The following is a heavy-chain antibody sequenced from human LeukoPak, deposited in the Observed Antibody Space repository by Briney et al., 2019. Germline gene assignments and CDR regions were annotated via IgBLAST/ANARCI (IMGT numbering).Heavy chain of an antibody. V-gene: IGHV1-69*13. CDR3: ARDRGYSESDAFDI. CDR1: GGTFSSYA. Sequence: SVKVSCKASGGTFSSYAISWVRQAPGQGLEWMGGIIPIFGTANYAQKFQGRVTVTADESTSTAYMELSSLRSEDTAVYYCARDRGYSESDAFDIWGQGTMVTVSS. CDR2: IIPIFGTA. J-gene: IGHJ3*02. D-gene: IGHD5-18*01.